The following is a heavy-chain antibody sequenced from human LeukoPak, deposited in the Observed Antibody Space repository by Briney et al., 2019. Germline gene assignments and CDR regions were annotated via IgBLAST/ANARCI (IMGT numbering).Heavy chain of an antibody. J-gene: IGHJ4*02. CDR1: GFTFSSYG. CDR2: ISYDGSNK. V-gene: IGHV3-30*03. Sequence: GGSLRLSCAASGFTFSSYGMHWVRQAPGKGLEWVAVISYDGSNKYCADSVKGRFTISRDNSKNTLYLQMNSPRAEDTAVYYCSYSSPTFDYWGQGTLVTVSS. CDR3: SYSSPTFDY. D-gene: IGHD6-13*01.